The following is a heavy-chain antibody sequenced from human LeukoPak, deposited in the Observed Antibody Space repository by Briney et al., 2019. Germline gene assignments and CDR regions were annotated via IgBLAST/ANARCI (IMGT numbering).Heavy chain of an antibody. CDR3: ARGPYCYDSSGAFDI. D-gene: IGHD3-22*01. J-gene: IGHJ3*02. CDR1: GDSISSGDYN. CDR2: ISSSGST. Sequence: SETLSLTCTVSGDSISSGDYNWSWIRPPAGQGLKWIGRISSSGSTNYNPSLKSRVTISVDTYKNLFSLKLSSVTAADTGVYFCARGPYCYDSSGAFDIWGEGTMVTVSS. V-gene: IGHV4-61*02.